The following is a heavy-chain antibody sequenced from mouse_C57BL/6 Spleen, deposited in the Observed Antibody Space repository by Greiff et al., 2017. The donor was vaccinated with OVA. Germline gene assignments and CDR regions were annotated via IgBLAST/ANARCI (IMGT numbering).Heavy chain of an antibody. Sequence: LVESGAELVKPGASVKLSCKASGYTFTEYTIHWVKQRSGQGLEWIGWFYPGSGSIKYNEKFKDKATLTADKSSSTVYMELSRLTSEDSAVYFCARHEDGAYYSNGVYFDYWGQGTTLTVSS. CDR3: ARHEDGAYYSNGVYFDY. CDR1: GYTFTEYT. J-gene: IGHJ2*01. D-gene: IGHD2-5*01. CDR2: FYPGSGSI. V-gene: IGHV1-62-2*01.